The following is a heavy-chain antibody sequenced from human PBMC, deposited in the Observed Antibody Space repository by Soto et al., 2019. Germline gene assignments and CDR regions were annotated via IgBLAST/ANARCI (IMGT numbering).Heavy chain of an antibody. CDR2: MNPNSGNT. CDR3: LRDRTTKSMAG. D-gene: IGHD3-3*01. J-gene: IGHJ6*02. V-gene: IGHV1-8*01. Sequence: QVQLVQSGAEVKKPGASVKVSCKASGYTFTSYDINWVRQATGQGLEWMGWMNPNSGNTGYAQKFQAIXTXTXXTAIRTAYMELSRLRSQDTAVCQCLRDRTTKSMAGWGQGTTVTVS. CDR1: GYTFTSYD.